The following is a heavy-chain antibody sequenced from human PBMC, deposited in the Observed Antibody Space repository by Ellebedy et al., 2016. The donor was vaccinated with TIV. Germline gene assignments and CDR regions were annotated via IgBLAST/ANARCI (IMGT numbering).Heavy chain of an antibody. Sequence: PGGSLRLSCAGSGFTFTTHAMSWVRQAPGKGLEWVSAISGSGDITNYADSVKGRFTISRDNSMTTLYLEMNSLRAEDTAVYYCARDLDKSSGWYGGAAYWGQGTLVTVSS. D-gene: IGHD6-19*01. CDR2: ISGSGDIT. CDR3: ARDLDKSSGWYGGAAY. V-gene: IGHV3-23*01. CDR1: GFTFTTHA. J-gene: IGHJ4*02.